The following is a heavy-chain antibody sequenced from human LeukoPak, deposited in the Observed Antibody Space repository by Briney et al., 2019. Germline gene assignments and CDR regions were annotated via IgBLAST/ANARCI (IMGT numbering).Heavy chain of an antibody. Sequence: PSETLSLTCTVSGGSISGNAYYWAWSRQPPGKGLEWIGSIYSSVSTYYNPSLKSRVTISVDTSKNQFSLRLSSVTAADTALYYCAYSGSYGHLGYWGQGIPVTVSS. CDR3: AYSGSYGHLGY. J-gene: IGHJ4*02. CDR2: IYSSVST. V-gene: IGHV4-39*01. D-gene: IGHD1-26*01. CDR1: GGSISGNAYY.